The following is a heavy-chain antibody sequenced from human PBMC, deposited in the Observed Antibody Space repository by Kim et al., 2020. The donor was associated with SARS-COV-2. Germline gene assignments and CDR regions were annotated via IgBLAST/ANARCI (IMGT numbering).Heavy chain of an antibody. D-gene: IGHD2-15*01. Sequence: LQGRVTMTTDTSTSTAYMELRSLRSDDTAVYYCARAGYCSGGSCKDRFDYWGQGTLVTVSS. J-gene: IGHJ4*02. V-gene: IGHV1-18*01. CDR3: ARAGYCSGGSCKDRFDY.